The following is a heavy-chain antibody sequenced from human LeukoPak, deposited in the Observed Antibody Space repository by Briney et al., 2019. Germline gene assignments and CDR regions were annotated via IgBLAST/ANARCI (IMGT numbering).Heavy chain of an antibody. J-gene: IGHJ5*02. D-gene: IGHD3-10*01. CDR2: IYASGST. CDR1: GGSFSRYY. V-gene: IGHV4-4*07. Sequence: SETLSLTCTVSGGSFSRYYWSWIRQPAGKGLEWIGHIYASGSTDYNPSLKSRVTISVDTSKNQSSLKLSSVTAADTAVYYCARRVKLWFGELLYDWFDPWGQGTLVTVSS. CDR3: ARRVKLWFGELLYDWFDP.